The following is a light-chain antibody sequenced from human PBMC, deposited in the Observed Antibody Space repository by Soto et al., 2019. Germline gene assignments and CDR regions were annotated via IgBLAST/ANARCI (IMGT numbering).Light chain of an antibody. CDR1: QSVSSNH. V-gene: IGKV3-20*01. J-gene: IGKJ4*01. Sequence: EIVLTQSPGTLSLSPGERATLSCRASQSVSSNHLAWYQQKPGQAPRFLIYGASSRATGIPDRFSGSGSGTDFTLTISRLEPEDFAVYYCQQYGSSPLTFGGGTKVDIK. CDR3: QQYGSSPLT. CDR2: GAS.